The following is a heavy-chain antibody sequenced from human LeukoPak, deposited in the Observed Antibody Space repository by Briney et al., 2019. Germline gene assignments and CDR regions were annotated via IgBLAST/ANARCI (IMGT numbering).Heavy chain of an antibody. V-gene: IGHV3-30*02. J-gene: IGHJ6*03. Sequence: GGSLRLSCAASGFTFSSYGMHWVRKAPGKGLEWVAFIRYDGSNKYYADSVKGRFTISRDNSKNSLYLQMNSLRAEDTALYHCAREGITMVRGTQNYYYYMDVWGKGTTVTISS. D-gene: IGHD3-10*01. CDR3: AREGITMVRGTQNYYYYMDV. CDR1: GFTFSSYG. CDR2: IRYDGSNK.